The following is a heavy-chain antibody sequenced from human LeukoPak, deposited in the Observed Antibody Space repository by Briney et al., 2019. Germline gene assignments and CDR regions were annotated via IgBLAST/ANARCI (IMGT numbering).Heavy chain of an antibody. V-gene: IGHV1-24*01. CDR3: ATRKRYFDWFPDAYYFDC. J-gene: IGHJ4*02. D-gene: IGHD3-9*01. CDR1: GYTLTELS. Sequence: ASVKVSCKVSGYTLTELSMHWVRQAPGKGLEWMGGFDPEDGETIYAQKFQGRVTMTEDTSTDTAYMELSSLRSEDTAVYYCATRKRYFDWFPDAYYFDCWGQGTLVTVSS. CDR2: FDPEDGET.